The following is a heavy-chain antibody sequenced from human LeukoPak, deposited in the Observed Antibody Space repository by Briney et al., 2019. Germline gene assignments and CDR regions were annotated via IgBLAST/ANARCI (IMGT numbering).Heavy chain of an antibody. CDR2: IIPIFGTA. V-gene: IGHV1-69*13. D-gene: IGHD3-3*01. CDR1: GGTFSSYA. Sequence: SVKVSCKASGGTFSSYAISWVRQAPGQGLEWMGGIIPIFGTANYAQKFQGRATITADESTSTAYMELSSLRSEDTAVYYCARDRPGDEDDSWNMDVWGKGTTVTVSS. CDR3: ARDRPGDEDDSWNMDV. J-gene: IGHJ6*03.